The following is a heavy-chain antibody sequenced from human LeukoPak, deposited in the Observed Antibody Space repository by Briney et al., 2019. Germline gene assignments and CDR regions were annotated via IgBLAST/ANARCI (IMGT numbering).Heavy chain of an antibody. D-gene: IGHD6-19*01. CDR3: ARDLGVAVAGNDY. CDR2: IYSGGST. J-gene: IGHJ4*02. CDR1: GFTVSSNY. V-gene: IGHV3-53*01. Sequence: GGSLRLSCAASGFTVSSNYMSWVRQAPGKGLEWVSVIYSGGSTYYADSVKGRFTNSRDNSKNTLYLQMNSLRAEDTAVYYCARDLGVAVAGNDYWGQGTLVTVSS.